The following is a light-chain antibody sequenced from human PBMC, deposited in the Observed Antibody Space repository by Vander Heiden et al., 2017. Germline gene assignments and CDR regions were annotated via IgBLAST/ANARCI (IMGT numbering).Light chain of an antibody. CDR1: SSNIGAGYD. V-gene: IGLV1-40*01. CDR2: GNS. J-gene: IGLJ2*01. CDR3: QSYDSRLSGVV. Sequence: QSVLTLPPSVSGAPGQRVTISCTGSSSNIGAGYDVHWYQQLPGTAPKLLMYGNSNRPSGVPDRFSGSKSGTSASLAITGLQAEDEADYYCQSYDSRLSGVVFGGGTKLTVL.